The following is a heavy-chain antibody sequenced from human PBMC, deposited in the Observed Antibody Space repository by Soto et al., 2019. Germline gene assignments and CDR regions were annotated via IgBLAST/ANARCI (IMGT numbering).Heavy chain of an antibody. CDR3: ARGTTTSAFSAMDV. J-gene: IGHJ6*02. CDR1: GFTFSHHA. V-gene: IGHV3-30-3*01. Sequence: QVQLVESGGGVVQPGRSLRLSCADSGFTFSHHALNWVRQAPGKGLEWVAVISYDGDNKYIAESVKGRFTISRDNSKNTESLQMNSLRTEDTAMYFCARGTTTSAFSAMDVWGQGTTVTVSS. D-gene: IGHD1-1*01. CDR2: ISYDGDNK.